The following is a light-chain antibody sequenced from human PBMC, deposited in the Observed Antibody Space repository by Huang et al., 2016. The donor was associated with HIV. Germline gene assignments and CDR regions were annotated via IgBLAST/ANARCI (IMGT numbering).Light chain of an antibody. CDR3: QQYYTPPLT. CDR2: AAS. Sequence: DIQMTQSPSSLSASVGDSVTIACRASQDIRNSFAWYQQKPGKAPKRHLYAASRLESGVPSRFSGGGSGTYDTLTISGLQPADFATYYCQQYYTPPLTFGGGTKVEIK. V-gene: IGKV1-NL1*01. J-gene: IGKJ4*01. CDR1: QDIRNS.